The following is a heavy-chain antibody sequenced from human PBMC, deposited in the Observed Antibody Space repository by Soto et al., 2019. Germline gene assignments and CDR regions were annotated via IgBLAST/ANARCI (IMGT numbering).Heavy chain of an antibody. D-gene: IGHD4-4*01. V-gene: IGHV6-1*01. CDR2: TYYRSKWYS. CDR3: ATGGMTTSY. J-gene: IGHJ4*01. CDR1: GDSVSSNSAA. Sequence: HSQTLSLTCDISGDSVSSNSAAWNWIRQTPSRGLEWLGRTYYRSKWYSNYAIFVKSRVTVNPDTFKNQFSLKLSSVTASDTAVYYCATGGMTTSYWGHGTLVTVSS.